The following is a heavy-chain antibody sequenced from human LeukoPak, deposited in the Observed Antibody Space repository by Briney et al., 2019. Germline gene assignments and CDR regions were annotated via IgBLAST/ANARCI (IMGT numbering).Heavy chain of an antibody. Sequence: GGSLRLSCAASGFTFSSYAMSWVRQAPGKGLEWVSAISGSGGSTYYADSVKGRFTISRDNSKNTLYLQMNSLRAEDTAVYYCAKGYDSSGYRYSFDYWGQGTLVTVSS. CDR3: AKGYDSSGYRYSFDY. D-gene: IGHD3-22*01. CDR1: GFTFSSYA. V-gene: IGHV3-23*01. J-gene: IGHJ4*02. CDR2: ISGSGGST.